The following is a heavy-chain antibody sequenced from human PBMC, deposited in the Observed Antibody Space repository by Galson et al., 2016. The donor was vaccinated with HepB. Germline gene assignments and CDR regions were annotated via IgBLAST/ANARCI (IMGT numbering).Heavy chain of an antibody. CDR1: GLTVSSNY. J-gene: IGHJ5*02. CDR2: IYSGGSK. D-gene: IGHD2-15*01. CDR3: AREKGYCSGGSCENWFDP. V-gene: IGHV3-53*01. Sequence: SLRLSCAASGLTVSSNYMSWVRQAPGKGLEWVSVIYSGGSKYYADSVKGRFTISRDNSKNTLYLQMNSLRAEDTAVYYCAREKGYCSGGSCENWFDPWGQGTLVTVSS.